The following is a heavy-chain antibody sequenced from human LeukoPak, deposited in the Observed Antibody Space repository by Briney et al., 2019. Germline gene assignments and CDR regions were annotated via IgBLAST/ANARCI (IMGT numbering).Heavy chain of an antibody. V-gene: IGHV2-70*04. CDR3: ARTNLQYYYDSSGYWFDP. J-gene: IGHJ5*02. CDR1: GFSLSTSGMR. D-gene: IGHD3-22*01. Sequence: SGPTLVNPTQTLTLTCTFSGFSLSTSGMRVSWIRQPPGKALEWLARIDWDDDKFYSTSLKTRLTISKATSKNQVVLTMTNMDPVDTATYYCARTNLQYYYDSSGYWFDPWGQGTLVTVSS. CDR2: IDWDDDK.